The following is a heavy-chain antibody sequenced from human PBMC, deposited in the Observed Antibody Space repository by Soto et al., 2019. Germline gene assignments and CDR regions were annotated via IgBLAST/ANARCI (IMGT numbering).Heavy chain of an antibody. Sequence: QVQLVESGGGVVQPGRSLRLSCAASGFTFSSYGMHWVRQAPGKGLEWVAVIWYDGSNKYYADSVKGRFTISRDNSKNTLYLQMSSLRAEDTAVYYCARGCSGGSCSYYYYGMDVWGQGTTVTVSS. CDR2: IWYDGSNK. J-gene: IGHJ6*02. CDR1: GFTFSSYG. V-gene: IGHV3-33*01. CDR3: ARGCSGGSCSYYYYGMDV. D-gene: IGHD2-15*01.